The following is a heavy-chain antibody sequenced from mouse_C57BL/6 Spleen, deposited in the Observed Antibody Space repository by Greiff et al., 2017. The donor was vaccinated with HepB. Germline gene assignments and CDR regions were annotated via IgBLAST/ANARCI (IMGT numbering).Heavy chain of an antibody. CDR2: ISSGSSTI. J-gene: IGHJ4*01. CDR1: GFTFSDYG. D-gene: IGHD4-1*01. V-gene: IGHV5-17*01. CDR3: ARTGYYAMDY. Sequence: DVQLVESGGGLVKPGGSLKLSCAASGFTFSDYGMHWVRQAPEKGLEWVAYISSGSSTIYYADTVKGRFTISRDNAKNTLFLQMTSLRSEDTAMYYCARTGYYAMDYWGQGTSVTVSS.